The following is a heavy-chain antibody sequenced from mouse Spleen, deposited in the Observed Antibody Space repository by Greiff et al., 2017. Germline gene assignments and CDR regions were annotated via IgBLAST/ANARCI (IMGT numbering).Heavy chain of an antibody. CDR1: DYSFTGYY. Sequence: VQLQQSGPELVKPGASVKISCKASDYSFTGYYMNWVKQSPEKSLEWMGEINPTTGGTTYNQKFKAKATLTVDKSSSTAYMQLKSLTSEDSAVYYCARAMGLRRGFAYWGQGTLITVST. CDR3: ARAMGLRRGFAY. D-gene: IGHD2-4*01. V-gene: IGHV1-42*01. J-gene: IGHJ3*01. CDR2: INPTTGGT.